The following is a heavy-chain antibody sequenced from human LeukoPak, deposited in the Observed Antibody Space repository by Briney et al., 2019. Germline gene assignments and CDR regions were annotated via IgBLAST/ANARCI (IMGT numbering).Heavy chain of an antibody. CDR2: IYTSGTT. V-gene: IGHV4-4*07. CDR1: GGSISSYY. Sequence: SETLSLTCTVSGGSISSYYWSWIRQPAGKGLEWIGRIYTSGTTNYNPSLKSRLTMSLDTSKNQFSLKLSSVTAADTAVYYCARAGDSGYYHIDYWGQGTLVTVSS. CDR3: ARAGDSGYYHIDY. J-gene: IGHJ4*02. D-gene: IGHD3-22*01.